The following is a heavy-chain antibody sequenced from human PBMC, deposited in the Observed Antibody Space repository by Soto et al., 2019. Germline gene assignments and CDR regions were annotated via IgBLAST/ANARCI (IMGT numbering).Heavy chain of an antibody. D-gene: IGHD3-22*01. J-gene: IGHJ4*02. CDR1: GGTFSRHA. CDR2: IIPMFGTA. CDR3: ARGWGYDSNDYYYAY. V-gene: IGHV1-69*01. Sequence: QVQLVQSGAEVRKPGSSVKVSCKASGGTFSRHAISWVRQAPGQGLEWMGGIIPMFGTANHAQKFKGRATIIADESTSTGYMELSSLRSEDTAMYYCARGWGYDSNDYYYAYWGQGTLVIVSS.